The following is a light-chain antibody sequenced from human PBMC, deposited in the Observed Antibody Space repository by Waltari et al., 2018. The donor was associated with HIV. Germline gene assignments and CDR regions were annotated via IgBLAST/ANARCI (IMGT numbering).Light chain of an antibody. CDR2: KAS. J-gene: IGKJ2*03. CDR1: QSIGSW. CDR3: QQSYITSYS. Sequence: DIQMTQSPSTLSASVGDRVTITCRASQSIGSWLAWYQQKPGKAPKLLIFKASTLDNGVPSRFSGSGSGTDFTLTISSLLPEDFATYYCQQSYITSYSFGQGTKLEIK. V-gene: IGKV1-5*03.